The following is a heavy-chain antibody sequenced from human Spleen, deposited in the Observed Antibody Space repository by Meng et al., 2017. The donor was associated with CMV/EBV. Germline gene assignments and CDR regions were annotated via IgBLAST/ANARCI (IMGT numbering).Heavy chain of an antibody. V-gene: IGHV4-39*07. J-gene: IGHJ4*02. CDR2: IYYSGST. CDR1: GGSISSSSYY. CDR3: ARANAATKQLRGVDY. Sequence: GPLRLSCTVSGGSISSSSYYWGWIRQPPGKGLEWIGSIYYSGSTYYNPSLKSRVTISMDRSRNELSLRLRSVIAADTALYYCARANAATKQLRGVDYWGQGTLVTVSS. D-gene: IGHD1-1*01.